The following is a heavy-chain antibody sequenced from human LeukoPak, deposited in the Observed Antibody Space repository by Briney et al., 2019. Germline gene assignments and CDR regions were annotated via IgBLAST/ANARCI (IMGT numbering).Heavy chain of an antibody. V-gene: IGHV1-2*02. CDR3: ARAPYSSSWLLFDP. CDR2: INPNSGGT. J-gene: IGHJ5*02. Sequence: GASVKVSCKASGYTFTGYYMHWVQQAPGQGLEWMGWINPNSGGTNYAQKFQGRVTMTRDTSISTAYMELSRLRSDDTAVYYCARAPYSSSWLLFDPWGQGTLVTVSS. D-gene: IGHD6-13*01. CDR1: GYTFTGYY.